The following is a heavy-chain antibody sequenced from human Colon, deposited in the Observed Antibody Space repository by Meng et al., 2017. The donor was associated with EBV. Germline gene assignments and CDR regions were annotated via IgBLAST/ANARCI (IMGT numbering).Heavy chain of an antibody. CDR2: IYYSGST. Sequence: PRLVKPPQPRSPPFTVSVGSVSSGGYYWTWIRQHPGKGLEWFGHIYYSGSTFYNPSLKRRVIISIDTSKNQFSLNLRSVTAADTAVYYCARVSSGWDYFDYWGQGTLVTVSS. D-gene: IGHD6-19*01. V-gene: IGHV4-31*03. CDR1: VGSVSSGGYY. J-gene: IGHJ4*02. CDR3: ARVSSGWDYFDY.